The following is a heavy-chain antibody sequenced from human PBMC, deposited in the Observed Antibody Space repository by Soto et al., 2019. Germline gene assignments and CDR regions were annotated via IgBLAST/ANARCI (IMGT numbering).Heavy chain of an antibody. CDR1: GGSISGSYYY. Sequence: SETLSLTCAVSGGSISGSYYYWGWLRQSPGRGPEWIGSVFYTGFTSYNPSLESRVSLSVDTSKNQFSLKVSAVTAADTAVYYCARYRREAVAGYTLDNWGQGILVTVSS. CDR3: ARYRREAVAGYTLDN. D-gene: IGHD6-13*01. V-gene: IGHV4-39*01. CDR2: VFYTGFT. J-gene: IGHJ4*02.